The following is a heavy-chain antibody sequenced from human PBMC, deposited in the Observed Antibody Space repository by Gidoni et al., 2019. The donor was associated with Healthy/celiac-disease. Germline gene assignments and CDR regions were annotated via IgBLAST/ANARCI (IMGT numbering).Heavy chain of an antibody. V-gene: IGHV3-15*01. D-gene: IGHD3-3*01. Sequence: EVQLVESGGGLVKPGGSLRLSCAASGFTFGNAWMSWVRQAPGKGLEWVGRIKSKTDGGTTDYAAPVKGRFTISRDDSKNTLYLQMNSLKTEDTAVYYCTTDRVDDFWSVLETGYFDYWGQGTLVTVSS. J-gene: IGHJ4*02. CDR1: GFTFGNAW. CDR2: IKSKTDGGTT. CDR3: TTDRVDDFWSVLETGYFDY.